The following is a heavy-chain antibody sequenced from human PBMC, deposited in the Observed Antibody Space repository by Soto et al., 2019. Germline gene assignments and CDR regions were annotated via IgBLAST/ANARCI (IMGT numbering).Heavy chain of an antibody. CDR3: AKGSGDYYRFDLDY. Sequence: GGSLRLSCAASGFTFSNYVLSWVRQAPGKGLEWVSAISGSGGSTYYADSVKGRLTISRDNSKNTLYLQMNSLRAEDTAIYYCAKGSGDYYRFDLDYWGQGTLVTVSS. D-gene: IGHD1-26*01. CDR1: GFTFSNYV. CDR2: ISGSGGST. V-gene: IGHV3-23*01. J-gene: IGHJ4*02.